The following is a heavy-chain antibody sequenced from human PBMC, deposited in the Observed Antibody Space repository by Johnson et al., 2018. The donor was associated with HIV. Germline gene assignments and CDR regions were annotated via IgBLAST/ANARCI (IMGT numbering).Heavy chain of an antibody. J-gene: IGHJ3*01. CDR3: ARDQRLAAVATDGFDV. D-gene: IGHD6-13*01. CDR2: ISYDGSNK. Sequence: QVQLVESGGGVVQPGRSLRLSCAASGFTFSSYAMHWVRQAPGKGLEWVAVISYDGSNKYYADSVKGRFTISRDNSKNTLYLQMNNLRAEDTAVYYCARDQRLAAVATDGFDVWGQGTMVTVSS. CDR1: GFTFSSYA. V-gene: IGHV3-30*14.